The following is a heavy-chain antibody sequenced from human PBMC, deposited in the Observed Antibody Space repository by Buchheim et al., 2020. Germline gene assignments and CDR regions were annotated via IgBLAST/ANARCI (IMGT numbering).Heavy chain of an antibody. V-gene: IGHV1-18*04. CDR3: ARNVHNNSGFSP. D-gene: IGHD6-19*01. CDR2: ISTNTGNT. CDR1: GYSFVDHV. J-gene: IGHJ4*02. Sequence: QVQLVQSGTEVKKPGDSVKVSCKASGYSFVDHVISWVRRAPGQDFELVGWISTNTGNTISAQRFRGRVTMTTDASTTTAYMELRNLGSDDTAVYYCARNVHNNSGFSPWGQGTL.